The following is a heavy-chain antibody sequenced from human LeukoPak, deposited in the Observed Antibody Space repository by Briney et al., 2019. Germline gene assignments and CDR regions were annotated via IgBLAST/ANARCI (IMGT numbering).Heavy chain of an antibody. J-gene: IGHJ4*02. Sequence: PGGSLRLSCAASGFTFSSYAMSWVRQAPGKGLEWVSAISGSGGSTYYADSVKGWFTISRDNSKNTLYLQMNSLRAEDTAVYYCAKDSIEYSGYDSFDYWGQGTLVTVSS. V-gene: IGHV3-23*01. CDR1: GFTFSSYA. CDR2: ISGSGGST. CDR3: AKDSIEYSGYDSFDY. D-gene: IGHD5-12*01.